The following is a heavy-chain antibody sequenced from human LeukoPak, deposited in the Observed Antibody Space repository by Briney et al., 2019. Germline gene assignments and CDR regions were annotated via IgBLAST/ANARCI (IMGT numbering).Heavy chain of an antibody. CDR2: VNEDGSET. CDR1: GFTFNTYW. Sequence: GGSLRLSCEASGFTFNTYWIHWVRQAPGKGLVWVSRVNEDGSETNYVDSVKGRFTISRDNAKNSLYLQMNSLTAEDTAVFYCARRRYGEAFDVWGQGTMVTVSS. CDR3: ARRRYGEAFDV. V-gene: IGHV3-74*01. D-gene: IGHD3-9*01. J-gene: IGHJ3*01.